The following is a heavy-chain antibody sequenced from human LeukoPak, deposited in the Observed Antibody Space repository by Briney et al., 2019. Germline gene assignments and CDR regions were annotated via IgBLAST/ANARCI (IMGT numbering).Heavy chain of an antibody. D-gene: IGHD4-11*01. Sequence: PGGTLRLSCAASGFTFSTYGMSWVRQAPGKGLEWVSSITSSSDYIYYADSVKGRFTISRDNAKNLLYLQMNSPRAEDTAVYYCARDYPYSYYMNVWGNGTTVTVSS. CDR2: ITSSSDYI. J-gene: IGHJ6*03. V-gene: IGHV3-21*01. CDR1: GFTFSTYG. CDR3: ARDYPYSYYMNV.